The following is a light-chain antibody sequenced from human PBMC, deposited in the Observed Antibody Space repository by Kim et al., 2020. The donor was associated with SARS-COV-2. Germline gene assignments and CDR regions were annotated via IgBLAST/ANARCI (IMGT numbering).Light chain of an antibody. V-gene: IGLV3-19*01. J-gene: IGLJ3*02. CDR2: GKN. Sequence: SSELTQYPAVSVALGQTVRITCQGDSLRSYYASWYQQKPGQAPVLVIYGKNSRPSGIPDRFSGSSSGNTASLTITGAQAADEADYYCNSRDSSGAPWVFGGGTKLTVL. CDR3: NSRDSSGAPWV. CDR1: SLRSYY.